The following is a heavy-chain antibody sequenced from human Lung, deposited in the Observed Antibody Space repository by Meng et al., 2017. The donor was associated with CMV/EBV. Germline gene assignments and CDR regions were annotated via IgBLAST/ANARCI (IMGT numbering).Heavy chain of an antibody. D-gene: IGHD6-6*01. V-gene: IGHV3-66*02. Sequence: ESXKISXAASGFTVSSNYMSWVRQAPGKGLEWVSVIYSGGDTYYADSVKGRFTVPRDNYKNTLYLQMNSLRTVDTAVYYFASDQEVSSSSTRNPVAYWGQGXLVTVSS. CDR1: GFTVSSNY. J-gene: IGHJ4*02. CDR3: ASDQEVSSSSTRNPVAY. CDR2: IYSGGDT.